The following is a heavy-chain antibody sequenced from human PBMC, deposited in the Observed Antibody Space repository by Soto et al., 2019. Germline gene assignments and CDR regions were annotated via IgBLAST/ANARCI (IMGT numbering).Heavy chain of an antibody. CDR1: GFIFSSYG. V-gene: IGHV3-30*03. CDR2: ISYDGSNE. CDR3: ATLVWEGIIVVGQSGGPGDY. Sequence: QEQLVQSGGGVVQPGRSLRLSCAASGFIFSSYGMHWVRQAPGKGLEWVAVISYDGSNEYYADSVQGRFTITRDNSKQTLYLQMNSLRTEDTAVYFCATLVWEGIIVVGQSGGPGDYWGQGTLVTVSS. J-gene: IGHJ4*02. D-gene: IGHD2-2*01.